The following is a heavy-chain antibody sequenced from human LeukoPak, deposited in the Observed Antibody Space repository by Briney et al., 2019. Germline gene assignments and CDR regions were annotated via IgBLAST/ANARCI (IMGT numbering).Heavy chain of an antibody. J-gene: IGHJ5*02. D-gene: IGHD6-13*01. V-gene: IGHV4-39*07. CDR3: ARGVNWIDP. Sequence: SETLSLTCSVSGSSIRSGAYYWLWLRQPPGRELEWIGSIYYSGDTYYNPSVESRATLSLDTSKNQFSLELTAVTAADTAVYYCARGVNWIDPWGQGTLVTVSS. CDR2: IYYSGDT. CDR1: GSSIRSGAYY.